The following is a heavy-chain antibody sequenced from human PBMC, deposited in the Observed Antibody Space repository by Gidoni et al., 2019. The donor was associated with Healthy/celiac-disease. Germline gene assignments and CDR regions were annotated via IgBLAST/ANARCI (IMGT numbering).Heavy chain of an antibody. Sequence: QVQLVQSGAEVKKPGASVKVSCKASGDTFTSYYMHWGRQAPGQGLEWMGIINPSGSSTSYAQKFQGRVTMTRDTATSTVYMERSSLRSEDTAVYYCARGLTSGYSYGYYNWFDPWGQGTLVTVSS. CDR3: ARGLTSGYSYGYYNWFDP. CDR2: INPSGSST. CDR1: GDTFTSYY. J-gene: IGHJ5*02. V-gene: IGHV1-46*01. D-gene: IGHD5-18*01.